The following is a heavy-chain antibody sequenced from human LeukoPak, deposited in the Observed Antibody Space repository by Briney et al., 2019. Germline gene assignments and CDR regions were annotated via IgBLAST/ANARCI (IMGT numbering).Heavy chain of an antibody. D-gene: IGHD3-22*01. J-gene: IGHJ4*02. V-gene: IGHV4-59*08. CDR3: ARHRVDYYDSSGYLIDY. Sequence: SETLSLTCTVSGGSISSYYWSWIRQPPGKGLEWIGYIYYSGSTNYNPSLKSRVTISVDTSKNQFSLKLSSVTAADTAVYYCARHRVDYYDSSGYLIDYWGQGTLVTVSS. CDR1: GGSISSYY. CDR2: IYYSGST.